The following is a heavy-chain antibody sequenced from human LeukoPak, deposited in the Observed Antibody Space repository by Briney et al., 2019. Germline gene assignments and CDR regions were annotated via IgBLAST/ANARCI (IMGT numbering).Heavy chain of an antibody. CDR3: ARQGSVAGTGIDY. D-gene: IGHD6-19*01. V-gene: IGHV4-39*01. Sequence: ASETLSLTCTVSSGSISSISHYWGWIRQPPGKGLEWIGSIHYSGSTYYNPSLKSRVTISVDTSKNQFSLKLSSVTAADTAVYYCARQGSVAGTGIDYWGQGTLVTVSS. CDR1: SGSISSISHY. CDR2: IHYSGST. J-gene: IGHJ4*02.